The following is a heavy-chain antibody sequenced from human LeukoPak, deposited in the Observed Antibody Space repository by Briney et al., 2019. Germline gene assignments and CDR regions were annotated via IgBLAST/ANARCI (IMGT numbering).Heavy chain of an antibody. J-gene: IGHJ4*02. Sequence: GGSLRLSCAASGFTFSSYAMTWVRQAPGKGLEWVSVISGSGDTTYYADSVKGRFTISRDNAKNSLYLQMNSLRAEDTAVYYCAIAVAGTAGYWGQGTLVTVPS. V-gene: IGHV3-23*01. CDR3: AIAVAGTAGY. CDR1: GFTFSSYA. CDR2: ISGSGDTT. D-gene: IGHD6-19*01.